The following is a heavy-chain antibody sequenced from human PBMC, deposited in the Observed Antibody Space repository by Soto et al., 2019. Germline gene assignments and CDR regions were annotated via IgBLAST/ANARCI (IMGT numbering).Heavy chain of an antibody. V-gene: IGHV5-51*01. CDR1: GYSFNNYW. D-gene: IGHD2-2*01. CDR2: IFPGDSTT. J-gene: IGHJ4*02. CDR3: ARVVIGYCSSTSCPGDY. Sequence: GESLKISCKGSGYSFNNYWIGWVRQMPGKGLEWMGIIFPGDSTTKYSPSFQGQVTLSADKSTSTASLQWSSLRASDTAVFYCARVVIGYCSSTSCPGDYGGQGTLVTVSA.